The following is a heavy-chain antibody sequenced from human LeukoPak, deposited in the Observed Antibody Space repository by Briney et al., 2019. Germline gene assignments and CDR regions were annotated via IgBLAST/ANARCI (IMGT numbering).Heavy chain of an antibody. CDR2: ISYDGGDK. CDR1: GFTFSSYG. D-gene: IGHD2-21*02. J-gene: IGHJ4*02. Sequence: GRSLRLSCAASGFTFSSYGMHWVRQAPGKGLEWVAVISYDGGDKYYADSVKGRFTISRDNSKNTLYLQMNSLRAEDTAVYYCARVGIAVEDCGGDCNYYFDYWGQGTLVTVSS. CDR3: ARVGIAVEDCGGDCNYYFDY. V-gene: IGHV3-30*03.